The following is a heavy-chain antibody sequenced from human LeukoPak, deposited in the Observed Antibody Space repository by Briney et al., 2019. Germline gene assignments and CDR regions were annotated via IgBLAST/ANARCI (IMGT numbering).Heavy chain of an antibody. Sequence: SETLSLTCAVHGGSFSGYYWSLIRQPPGKGLEWIGEINHSGSTNYNPSLKSRVTISVDTSKNQFSLKLSSVTAADTAVYYCARGRGSSWLYYFDYWGQGTLVTVSS. D-gene: IGHD6-13*01. CDR3: ARGRGSSWLYYFDY. CDR1: GGSFSGYY. CDR2: INHSGST. V-gene: IGHV4-34*01. J-gene: IGHJ4*02.